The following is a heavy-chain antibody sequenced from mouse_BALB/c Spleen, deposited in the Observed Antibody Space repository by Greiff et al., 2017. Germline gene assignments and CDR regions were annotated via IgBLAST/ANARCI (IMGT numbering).Heavy chain of an antibody. CDR2: ISYSGST. CDR1: GYSITSDYA. D-gene: IGHD2-2*01. Sequence: EVQLQESGPGLVKPSQSLSLTCTVTGYSITSDYAWNWIRQFPGNKLEWMGYISYSGSTSYNPSLKSRISITRDTSKNQFFLQLNSVTTEDTATYYCARGIYYGYDGYFDYWGQGTTLTVSS. CDR3: ARGIYYGYDGYFDY. J-gene: IGHJ2*01. V-gene: IGHV3-2*02.